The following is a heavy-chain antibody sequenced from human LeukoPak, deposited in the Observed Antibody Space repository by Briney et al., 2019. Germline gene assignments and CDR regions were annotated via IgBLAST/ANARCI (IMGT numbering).Heavy chain of an antibody. J-gene: IGHJ4*02. Sequence: ETLSLTCAVYGGSFSGYYWSWIRQPPGKGLEWIGEINHSGSTNYNPSLKSRVTISVDTSKNQLYLKLSSVTAADTAVYYCAGLGARYKLPIDYWGEGTLVTVSS. D-gene: IGHD2-2*01. V-gene: IGHV4-34*01. CDR3: AGLGARYKLPIDY. CDR2: INHSGST. CDR1: GGSFSGYY.